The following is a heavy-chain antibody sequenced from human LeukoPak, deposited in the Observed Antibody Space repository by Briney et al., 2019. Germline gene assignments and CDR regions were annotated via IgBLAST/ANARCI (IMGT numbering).Heavy chain of an antibody. D-gene: IGHD3-3*01. CDR2: ISGSGGST. V-gene: IGHV3-23*01. CDR1: GFTFSSYA. J-gene: IGHJ4*02. CDR3: ARDRSGYSPFDY. Sequence: PGGSLRLSCAASGFTFSSYATSWVRQAPGKGLEWVSAISGSGGSTYYADSVKGRFTISRDNSKNSLYLQMNSLRAEDTAVYYCARDRSGYSPFDYWGQGTLVTVSS.